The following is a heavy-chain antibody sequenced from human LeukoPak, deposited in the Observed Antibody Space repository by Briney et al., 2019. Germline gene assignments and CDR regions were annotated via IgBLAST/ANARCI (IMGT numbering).Heavy chain of an antibody. D-gene: IGHD6-6*01. Sequence: ASVKVSCRASGYTFTSNHIHWVRQAPGQGLEWMGVINPSGDTTSYAPNFQGRVTVTRDTSTSTVYMELSSLRSEDTAIYYCAKIAARDTGEGYWGQGTLVTVSS. J-gene: IGHJ4*02. CDR2: INPSGDTT. CDR3: AKIAARDTGEGY. CDR1: GYTFTSNH. V-gene: IGHV1-46*01.